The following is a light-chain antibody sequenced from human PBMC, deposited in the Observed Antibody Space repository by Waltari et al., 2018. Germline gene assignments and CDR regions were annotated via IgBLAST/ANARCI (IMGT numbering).Light chain of an antibody. Sequence: EIQMTHTPPSLSASIGGRVTLTSRARQFIANRLSWYQQRPGKAPRLLIYAASNVHSGVSSRFSGSGSGTDFTLTISDLQSEDFGTYYCQETYSTGTFGQGTKVDMK. CDR1: QFIANR. CDR2: AAS. CDR3: QETYSTGT. J-gene: IGKJ1*01. V-gene: IGKV1-39*01.